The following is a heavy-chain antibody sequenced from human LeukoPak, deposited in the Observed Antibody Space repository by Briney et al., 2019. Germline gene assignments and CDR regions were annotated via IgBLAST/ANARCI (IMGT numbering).Heavy chain of an antibody. CDR2: ITPTSSYI. V-gene: IGHV3-21*01. Sequence: PGGSLRLSCAASGLTFSSYSFNWVRQAPGKGLEWVSSITPTSSYIYYADSVKGRFTISRDNAKNSLYLQMNSLGAEDTAVYYCARLRRNNDNSGYYYYYDYWGQGTLVTVSS. D-gene: IGHD3-22*01. J-gene: IGHJ4*02. CDR3: ARLRRNNDNSGYYYYYDY. CDR1: GLTFSSYS.